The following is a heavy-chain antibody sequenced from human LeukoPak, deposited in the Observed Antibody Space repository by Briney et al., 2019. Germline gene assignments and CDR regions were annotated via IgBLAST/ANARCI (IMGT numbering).Heavy chain of an antibody. CDR1: GYTFTSYG. D-gene: IGHD3-22*01. Sequence: GASVKVSFKASGYTFTSYGISWVRPAPGQGLEWMGWISAYNGNTNYAQKLQGRVTMTTDTSTSTAYMKLRSLRSDDTAVYYCARDSAYYDSSGRFDPWGQGTLVTVSS. J-gene: IGHJ5*02. V-gene: IGHV1-18*01. CDR2: ISAYNGNT. CDR3: ARDSAYYDSSGRFDP.